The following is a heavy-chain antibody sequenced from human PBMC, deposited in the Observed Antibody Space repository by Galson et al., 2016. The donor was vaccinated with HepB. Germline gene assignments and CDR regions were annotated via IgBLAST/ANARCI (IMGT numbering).Heavy chain of an antibody. Sequence: SLRLSCAASGFNFDSYDMHWVRQVTGGGLEWVSSMGTAGETFYSDSAVGRFIISRDNAKDSLYLQMDNLTEGDTAVYYCGRDRGILGGLWFDPRGQGTLVIVSS. J-gene: IGHJ5*02. CDR3: GRDRGILGGLWFDP. CDR2: MGTAGET. CDR1: GFNFDSYD. D-gene: IGHD1-26*01. V-gene: IGHV3-13*01.